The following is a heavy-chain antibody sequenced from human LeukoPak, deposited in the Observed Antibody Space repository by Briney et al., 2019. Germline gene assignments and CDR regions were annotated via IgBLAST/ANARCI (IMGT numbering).Heavy chain of an antibody. V-gene: IGHV4-4*07. CDR2: IYTSGST. D-gene: IGHD4-11*01. CDR1: GGSISSYD. CDR3: ARGGLVEYSNYRYYYYYYGMDV. J-gene: IGHJ6*02. Sequence: SETLSLTCTVSGGSISSYDWSWIRQPAGKGLEWIGRIYTSGSTNYNPSLKSRVTMSVDTSKNQFSLKLSSVTAADTAVYYCARGGLVEYSNYRYYYYYYGMDVWGQGTTVTVSS.